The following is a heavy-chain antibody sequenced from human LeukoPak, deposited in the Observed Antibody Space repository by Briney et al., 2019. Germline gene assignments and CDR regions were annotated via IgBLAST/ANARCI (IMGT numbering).Heavy chain of an antibody. CDR2: IYPGGNP. J-gene: IGHJ4*02. V-gene: IGHV3-53*01. Sequence: GGSLRLSCAASGFTVRDNYMSWVRQAPGKGLEGVSVIYPGGNPYYPDAVKGRFPISRDDSKNTLYLEMNGLRAEDTAVYYCAREWVGHCSGNSCYSGFDFWGQGTLVTVSS. CDR3: AREWVGHCSGNSCYSGFDF. D-gene: IGHD2-15*01. CDR1: GFTVRDNY.